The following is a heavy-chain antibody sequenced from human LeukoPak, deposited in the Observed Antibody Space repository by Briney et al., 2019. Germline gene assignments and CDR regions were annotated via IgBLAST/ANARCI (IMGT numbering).Heavy chain of an antibody. CDR3: ARDVGFSPDR. V-gene: IGHV3-74*01. J-gene: IGHJ1*01. Sequence: GGSLRLSCVASGFALSDSWMHWVRQTPGKGLVWVSHISPDGTVTNYADFVKGRFIISRDNAKNTVFLQINSLRAEDTSVYCCARDVGFSPDRWGQGTLVTVSS. D-gene: IGHD1-14*01. CDR1: GFALSDSW. CDR2: ISPDGTVT.